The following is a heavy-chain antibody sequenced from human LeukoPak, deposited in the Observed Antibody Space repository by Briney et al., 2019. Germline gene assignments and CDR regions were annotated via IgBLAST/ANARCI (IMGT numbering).Heavy chain of an antibody. J-gene: IGHJ4*02. V-gene: IGHV1-3*01. Sequence: ASVKVSCKASGYTFTSYAMHWVRQAPGQRLEWMGWINAGNGNTKYSQKFQGRVTITRDTSASTAYMELSSLRSEDTAVYYCARPAIFSGSLQLPPLVLWGQGTLVTVSS. CDR1: GYTFTSYA. CDR3: ARPAIFSGSLQLPPLVL. D-gene: IGHD1-26*01. CDR2: INAGNGNT.